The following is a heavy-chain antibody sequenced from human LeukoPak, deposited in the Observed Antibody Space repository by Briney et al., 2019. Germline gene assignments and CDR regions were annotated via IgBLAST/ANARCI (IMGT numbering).Heavy chain of an antibody. CDR3: ARSPPYYYGSGSYYNGNWFDP. CDR1: GVSVSSYY. CDR2: LDYSGST. D-gene: IGHD3-10*01. V-gene: IGHV4-59*02. J-gene: IGHJ5*02. Sequence: SETLSLTCTVSGVSVSSYYWTWIRQPPGKGLEWIGYLDYSGSTNYNPSLKSRVTMSVDTSKNQFSLKLSSVTAADTAVYYCARSPPYYYGSGSYYNGNWFDPWGQGTLVTVSS.